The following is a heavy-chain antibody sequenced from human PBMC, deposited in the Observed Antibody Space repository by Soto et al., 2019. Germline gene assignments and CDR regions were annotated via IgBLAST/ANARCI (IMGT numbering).Heavy chain of an antibody. D-gene: IGHD2-21*01. Sequence: GGSLRLSCAASGFTFSSYGMHWVRQAPGKGLEWVAVISYDGSNKYYADSVKGRFTISRDNSKNTLYLQMNSLRAEDTAVYYCAKVSEAYFGGDCYPFDYWGQGTLVTVSS. CDR1: GFTFSSYG. CDR3: AKVSEAYFGGDCYPFDY. J-gene: IGHJ4*02. V-gene: IGHV3-30*18. CDR2: ISYDGSNK.